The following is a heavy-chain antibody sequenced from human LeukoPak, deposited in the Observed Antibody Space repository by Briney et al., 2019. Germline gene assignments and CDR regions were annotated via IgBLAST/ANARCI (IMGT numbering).Heavy chain of an antibody. CDR2: IYYRGNT. Sequence: SETLSLTCSVSGDSFRSSSYYWGWIRQPPGKGLEWIGNIYYRGNTYYSPSLKSRVTISVDASRNQFSLKLGSVTAADTGVYYCARDNGDYGFDYWGQGTLVTVSS. D-gene: IGHD4-17*01. CDR3: ARDNGDYGFDY. V-gene: IGHV4-39*01. J-gene: IGHJ4*02. CDR1: GDSFRSSSYY.